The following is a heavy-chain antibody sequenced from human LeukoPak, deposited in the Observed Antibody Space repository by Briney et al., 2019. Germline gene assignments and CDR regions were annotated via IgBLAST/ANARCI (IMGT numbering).Heavy chain of an antibody. CDR1: GYTFTNYY. Sequence: GASVKVSCKASGYTFTNYYIHWVRQAPGQGLEWMGIINPSGGSTSYAQKFQGRVTMARDTSTSTVYMELSSLRSEDTAVYYCARVRLRLGAYMDVWGKGTTVTVSS. CDR2: INPSGGST. D-gene: IGHD4/OR15-4a*01. V-gene: IGHV1-46*01. J-gene: IGHJ6*03. CDR3: ARVRLRLGAYMDV.